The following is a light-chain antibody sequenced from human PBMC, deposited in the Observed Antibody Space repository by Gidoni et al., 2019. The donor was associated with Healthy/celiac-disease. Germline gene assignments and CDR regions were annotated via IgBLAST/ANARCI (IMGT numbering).Light chain of an antibody. CDR3: QQYGSSPSIT. CDR1: QSVSSSY. J-gene: IGKJ5*01. CDR2: GAS. Sequence: EIVLTQSPGTLSLSPGESATLSCRASQSVSSSYLAWYQQKPGQAPRLLIYGASSRATGIPDRFSGSGSGTDFTLTISSLEPEDFAVYYCQQYGSSPSITFXXXTRLEIK. V-gene: IGKV3-20*01.